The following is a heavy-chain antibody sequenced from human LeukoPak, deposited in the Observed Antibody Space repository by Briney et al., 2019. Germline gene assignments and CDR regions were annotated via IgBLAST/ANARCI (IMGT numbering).Heavy chain of an antibody. CDR3: ATPCYYDSSGYPDYFDY. CDR1: GGTFSSYA. CDR2: IIPIFGTA. V-gene: IGHV1-69*05. Sequence: EASVKVSCXASGGTFSSYAISWVRQALGQGLEWMGRIIPIFGTANYAQKFQGRVTITTDESTSTAYMELSSLRSEDTAVYYCATPCYYDSSGYPDYFDYWGQGTLVTVSS. J-gene: IGHJ4*02. D-gene: IGHD3-22*01.